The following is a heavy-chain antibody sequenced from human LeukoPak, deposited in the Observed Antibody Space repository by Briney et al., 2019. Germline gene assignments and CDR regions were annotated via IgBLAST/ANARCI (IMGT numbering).Heavy chain of an antibody. Sequence: ASVNISCKASGYTFTSYGFSWVRQAPGQGLEWMGWIGTFNGNRHYAQKLQDRVTMTTDTSTSTVYMELRSLRSDDTAVYYCARGVLSGSAPFDYWGQGTLVIVSS. CDR3: ARGVLSGSAPFDY. CDR1: GYTFTSYG. D-gene: IGHD1-26*01. J-gene: IGHJ4*02. V-gene: IGHV1-18*01. CDR2: IGTFNGNR.